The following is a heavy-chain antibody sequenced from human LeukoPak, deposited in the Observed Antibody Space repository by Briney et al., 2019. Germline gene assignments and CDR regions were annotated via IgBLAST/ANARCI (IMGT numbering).Heavy chain of an antibody. J-gene: IGHJ4*02. CDR3: ARDTPRFDYYDSSGRDY. V-gene: IGHV1-2*02. CDR1: GYTFTGYY. Sequence: ASVKVSCKASGYTFTGYYMHWVRQAPGQGLEWMGWINPNSGGTNYAQKLQGRVTMTSDTSTSTAYMELRSLRSDDTAVYYCARDTPRFDYYDSSGRDYWGQGTLVTVSS. CDR2: INPNSGGT. D-gene: IGHD3-22*01.